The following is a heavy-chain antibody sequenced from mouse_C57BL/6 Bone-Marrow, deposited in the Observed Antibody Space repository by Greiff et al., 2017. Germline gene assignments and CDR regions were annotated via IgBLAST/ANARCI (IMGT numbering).Heavy chain of an antibody. Sequence: QVQLQQPGAELVKPGASVKLSCKASGYTFTSYWMHWVKQRPGQGLEWIGMIHPNSGSTYYNEKFKSKATLTVDKSSSTAYMQLSSLTSEDSAVYYCARTESNYGWYCDVWGTGTTVTVSS. CDR2: IHPNSGST. CDR1: GYTFTSYW. J-gene: IGHJ1*03. D-gene: IGHD2-5*01. V-gene: IGHV1-64*01. CDR3: ARTESNYGWYCDV.